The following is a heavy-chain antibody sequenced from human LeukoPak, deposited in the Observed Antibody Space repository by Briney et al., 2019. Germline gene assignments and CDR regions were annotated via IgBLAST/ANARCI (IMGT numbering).Heavy chain of an antibody. V-gene: IGHV1-2*02. CDR1: GYTFTGYY. D-gene: IGHD1-7*01. CDR3: ARDRTGTTVGGYYYYMDV. Sequence: ASVKVSCKASGYTFTGYYMHWVRQAPGQGLEWMGWINPNSGGTNYAQKFQGRVTMTRDTSISTAYMELSRLRSDDTAVYYCARDRTGTTVGGYYYYMDVWGKGTTVTVSS. CDR2: INPNSGGT. J-gene: IGHJ6*03.